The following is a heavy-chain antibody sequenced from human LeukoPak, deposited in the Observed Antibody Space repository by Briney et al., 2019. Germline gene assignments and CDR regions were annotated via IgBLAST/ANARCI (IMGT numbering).Heavy chain of an antibody. D-gene: IGHD1-1*01. V-gene: IGHV3-43*01. Sequence: GGSLRLSCVASLFTFNDYTLHGVRQAPGRGLKGISLINWDGDTTYYIDSVRGRFTISRDNSRNSLYLQMSSLTTEDTALYYCAILPTPRNWNDGHWGQGTLVTVSS. CDR2: INWDGDTT. J-gene: IGHJ4*02. CDR1: LFTFNDYT. CDR3: AILPTPRNWNDGH.